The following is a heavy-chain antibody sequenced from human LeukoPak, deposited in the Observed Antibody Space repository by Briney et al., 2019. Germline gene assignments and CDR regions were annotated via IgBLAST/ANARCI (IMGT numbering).Heavy chain of an antibody. Sequence: QSGGSLRLSCAAPGFTVSSNYMSWVRQAPGKGLEWVSVIYSCGSTYYADSVKGRFTISRDNSKNTLYLQMNSLRAEDTAVYYCAKDPRSGSYSDYFDYWGQGTLVTVSS. D-gene: IGHD1-26*01. CDR2: IYSCGST. CDR1: GFTVSSNY. V-gene: IGHV3-66*03. J-gene: IGHJ4*02. CDR3: AKDPRSGSYSDYFDY.